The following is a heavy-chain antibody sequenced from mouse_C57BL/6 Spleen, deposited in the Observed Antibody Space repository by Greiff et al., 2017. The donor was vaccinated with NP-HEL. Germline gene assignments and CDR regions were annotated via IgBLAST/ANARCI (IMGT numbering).Heavy chain of an antibody. J-gene: IGHJ3*01. Sequence: QVQLQQPGAELVKPGASVKLSCKASGYTFTSYWMQWVKQRPGQGLEWIGEIDPSDSYTNYNQKFKGKATLTVETSSSTAYMQLSSLTSEDSAVYYCASTGTRAWFAYWGQGTLVTVSA. D-gene: IGHD4-1*02. CDR3: ASTGTRAWFAY. V-gene: IGHV1-50*01. CDR2: IDPSDSYT. CDR1: GYTFTSYW.